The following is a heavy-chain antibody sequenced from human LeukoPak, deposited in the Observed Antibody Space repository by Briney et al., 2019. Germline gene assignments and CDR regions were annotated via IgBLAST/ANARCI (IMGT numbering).Heavy chain of an antibody. D-gene: IGHD3-10*01. CDR3: ARDSGTTGEVKFDP. Sequence: SETLSLTCTVSGYSISSGYYWGWIRQPPGQGLEWIGSIYHSGSTYYNPSLKSRVTISVDTSKNQFSLKLSSVTAADTAVYYCARDSGTTGEVKFDPWGQGTLVTVSS. CDR2: IYHSGST. J-gene: IGHJ5*02. CDR1: GYSISSGYY. V-gene: IGHV4-38-2*02.